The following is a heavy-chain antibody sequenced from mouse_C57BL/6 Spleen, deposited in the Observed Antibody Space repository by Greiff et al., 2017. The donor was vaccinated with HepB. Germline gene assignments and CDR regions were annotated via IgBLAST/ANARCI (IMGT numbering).Heavy chain of an antibody. J-gene: IGHJ4*01. V-gene: IGHV1-4*01. Sequence: VKLVESGAELARPGASVKMSCKASGYTFTSYTMHWVKQRPGQGLEWIGYINPSSGYTKYNQKFKDKATLTADKSSSTAYMQLSSLTSEDSAVYYCARMITTAGEDYWGQGTSVTVSS. CDR2: INPSSGYT. CDR1: GYTFTSYT. D-gene: IGHD2-4*01. CDR3: ARMITTAGEDY.